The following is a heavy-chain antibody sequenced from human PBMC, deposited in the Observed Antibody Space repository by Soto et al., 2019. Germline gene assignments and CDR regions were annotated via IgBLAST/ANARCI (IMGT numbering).Heavy chain of an antibody. J-gene: IGHJ3*02. Sequence: QVQLQESGPGLVKPSQTLSLTCSVSGGSIRSGGYYWSRIRQHPGRGLEWIGYIYYSGSTYHNPSLKSRVSISVDTSKNQFSLKLTAVTAADTAVYYCARYLLSGSYPSAFDIWGQGTMVTVSS. CDR3: ARYLLSGSYPSAFDI. D-gene: IGHD1-26*01. V-gene: IGHV4-31*03. CDR1: GGSIRSGGYY. CDR2: IYYSGST.